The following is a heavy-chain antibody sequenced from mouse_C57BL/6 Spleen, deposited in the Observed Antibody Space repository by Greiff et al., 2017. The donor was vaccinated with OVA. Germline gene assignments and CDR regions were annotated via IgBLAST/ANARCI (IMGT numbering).Heavy chain of an antibody. J-gene: IGHJ4*01. CDR1: GYTFTSYW. CDR2: IYPGSGST. V-gene: IGHV1-55*01. Sequence: QVQLQQSGAELVKPGASVKMSCKAYGYTFTSYWITWVKQRPGQGLEWIGDIYPGSGSTNYNEKFKSKATLTVDTSSSTAYMQLSSLTSEDSAVYYCARSYGSSTYAMDYWGQGTSVTVSS. CDR3: ARSYGSSTYAMDY. D-gene: IGHD1-1*01.